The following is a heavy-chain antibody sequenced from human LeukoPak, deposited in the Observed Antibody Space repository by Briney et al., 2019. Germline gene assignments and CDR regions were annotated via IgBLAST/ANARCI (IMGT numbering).Heavy chain of an antibody. Sequence: PGGSLRLSCAASGFTFSSYGIHWVRQAPGKGLEWVAVISNDGSNKYYADSVKGRFTISRDNSKNTLYLQMNSLRAEDTAVYYCAKDSQPNYYDSSGYIDYWGQGTLVTVSS. CDR2: ISNDGSNK. V-gene: IGHV3-30*18. D-gene: IGHD3-22*01. J-gene: IGHJ4*02. CDR1: GFTFSSYG. CDR3: AKDSQPNYYDSSGYIDY.